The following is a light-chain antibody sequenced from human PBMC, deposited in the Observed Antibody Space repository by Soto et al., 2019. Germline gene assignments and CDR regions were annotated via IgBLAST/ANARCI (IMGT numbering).Light chain of an antibody. CDR2: AAS. Sequence: DIQMTQSPSSLSASVGDRVTITCRASQSISSYLNWYQQKPGKAPKLLIYAASSLQSGVPSWFSGSGSGTDFTLTISSLQPEDFATYYCQQSYTTPVTLGGGTRVEIK. CDR1: QSISSY. V-gene: IGKV1-39*01. J-gene: IGKJ4*01. CDR3: QQSYTTPVT.